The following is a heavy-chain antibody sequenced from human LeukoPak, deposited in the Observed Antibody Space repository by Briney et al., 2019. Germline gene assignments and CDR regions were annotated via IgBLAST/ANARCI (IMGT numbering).Heavy chain of an antibody. Sequence: GASVKVSCKASGYTFTSYGISWVRQAPGQGLEWMGRIYPSSGGTNYAQKFQGRITLTTDTSINTAYMELSRLRFDDTTVYYCARDLPFEDWGQGTLVTVSS. J-gene: IGHJ4*02. CDR1: GYTFTSYG. CDR3: ARDLPFED. D-gene: IGHD2/OR15-2a*01. CDR2: IYPSSGGT. V-gene: IGHV1-2*06.